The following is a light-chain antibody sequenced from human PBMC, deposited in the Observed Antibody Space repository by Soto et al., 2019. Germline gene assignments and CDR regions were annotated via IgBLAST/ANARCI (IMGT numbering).Light chain of an antibody. V-gene: IGKV3-20*01. CDR1: HSINSNF. Sequence: ENVLMQSPGTLSLSPGERATLSCRARHSINSNFLAWYQQKPGQAPRLLIYGASSRDTGVPDRFSGSGSGTEFTLTISRLEPEDFAVYYCQQYGSSTATFGQGTKVDIK. CDR2: GAS. CDR3: QQYGSSTAT. J-gene: IGKJ1*01.